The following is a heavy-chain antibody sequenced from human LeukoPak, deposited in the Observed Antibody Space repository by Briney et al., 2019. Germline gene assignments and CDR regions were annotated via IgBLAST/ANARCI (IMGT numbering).Heavy chain of an antibody. V-gene: IGHV4-34*01. CDR3: ARGSSSSWYERFDP. D-gene: IGHD6-13*01. CDR2: INHSGST. CDR1: GGSFSGYY. J-gene: IGHJ5*02. Sequence: SETLSLTCAVYGGSFSGYYWSWIRQPPGKGLEWIGEINHSGSTNYNPSLKSRVTISVDTSKNQFSLKLSSVTAADTAVYYCARGSSSSWYERFDPWGQGTLVTVSS.